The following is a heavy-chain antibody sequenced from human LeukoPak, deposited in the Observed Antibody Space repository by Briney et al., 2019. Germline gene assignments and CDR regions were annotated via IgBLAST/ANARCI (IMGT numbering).Heavy chain of an antibody. CDR1: GYSISSGYY. D-gene: IGHD6-19*01. CDR2: IYHSGST. V-gene: IGHV4-38-2*02. J-gene: IGHJ4*02. Sequence: PSETLSLTCTVSGYSISSGYYWGWIRQPPGKGLEWIGSIYHSGSTYYNPSLKSRVTISVDTSKNQFSLKLSSVTAADTAVYYCARVMSSSGWYGMNFDYWGQGTLVTVSS. CDR3: ARVMSSSGWYGMNFDY.